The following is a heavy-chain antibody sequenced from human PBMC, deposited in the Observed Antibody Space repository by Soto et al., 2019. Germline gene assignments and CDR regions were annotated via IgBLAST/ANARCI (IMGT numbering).Heavy chain of an antibody. D-gene: IGHD3-22*01. Sequence: EVQLLESGGGLVQPGGSLRLSCAASGFTFSSYAMSWVRQAPGKGLEWVSAISGSGGSTYYADSVKGRFTISRDNSKNTLYLQMHSLRAEDTAVYYCAKDREYYDSSGMFDYWGQGTLVTVSS. CDR3: AKDREYYDSSGMFDY. CDR1: GFTFSSYA. CDR2: ISGSGGST. V-gene: IGHV3-23*01. J-gene: IGHJ4*02.